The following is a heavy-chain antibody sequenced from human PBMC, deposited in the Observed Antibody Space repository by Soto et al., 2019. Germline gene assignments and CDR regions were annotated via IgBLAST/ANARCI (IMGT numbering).Heavy chain of an antibody. CDR2: INHSGST. CDR3: ARRRAATDSYYYYYGMDV. D-gene: IGHD6-25*01. Sequence: QVQLQQWGAGLLKPSETLSLTCAVYGGSFSGYYWSWIRQPPGKGLEWIGEINHSGSTNYNPSLKSRVTISVDTSKNQFSLKLSSVTAADTAVYYCARRRAATDSYYYYYGMDVWGQGTTVTVSS. V-gene: IGHV4-34*01. J-gene: IGHJ6*02. CDR1: GGSFSGYY.